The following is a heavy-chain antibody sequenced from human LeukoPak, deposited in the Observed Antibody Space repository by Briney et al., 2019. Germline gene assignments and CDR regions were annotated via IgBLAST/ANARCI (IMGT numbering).Heavy chain of an antibody. J-gene: IGHJ6*02. CDR1: GGSISSYY. CDR2: IYYSGST. V-gene: IGHV4-59*01. Sequence: SETLSLTCTVSGGSISSYYWSWIRQPPGKGLEWIGYIYYSGSTNYNPSLKSRVTISVDTSKNQFSPKLNSVTAADTAVYHCARQSDPYYHYGLDFWGQGTTVIVSS. CDR3: ARQSDPYYHYGLDF.